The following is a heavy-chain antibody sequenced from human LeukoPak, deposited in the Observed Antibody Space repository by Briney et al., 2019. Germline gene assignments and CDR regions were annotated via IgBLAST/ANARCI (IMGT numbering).Heavy chain of an antibody. Sequence: GGSLRLSCAASGFTFSSYGMHWVRQAPGKGLEWVAVISYDGSNKYYADSVKGRFTISRDNPKNTLYLEMNSLRAEDTAVYYCAKRGGSYFDYWGQGTLVTVSS. D-gene: IGHD1-26*01. CDR1: GFTFSSYG. CDR2: ISYDGSNK. J-gene: IGHJ4*02. V-gene: IGHV3-30*18. CDR3: AKRGGSYFDY.